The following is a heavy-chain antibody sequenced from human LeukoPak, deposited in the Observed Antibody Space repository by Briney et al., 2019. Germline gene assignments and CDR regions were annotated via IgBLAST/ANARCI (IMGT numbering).Heavy chain of an antibody. CDR2: IYTSGST. CDR3: ASEYYYGSGSYLGY. J-gene: IGHJ4*02. CDR1: GGSISSSAYY. D-gene: IGHD3-10*01. V-gene: IGHV4-61*02. Sequence: SETLSLTCSVSGGSISSSAYYWSWIRQPAGKGLEWIGRIYTSGSTNYNPSLKSRVTISVDTSKSQFSLKLSSVTAADTAVYYCASEYYYGSGSYLGYWGQGTLVTVSS.